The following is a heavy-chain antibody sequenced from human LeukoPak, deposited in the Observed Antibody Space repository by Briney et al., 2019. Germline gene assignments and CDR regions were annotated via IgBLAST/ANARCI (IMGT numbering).Heavy chain of an antibody. CDR3: ARRIVGAIYDYYGMDV. J-gene: IGHJ6*02. CDR2: IYSGGST. Sequence: GGSLRLSCAASGFTVSSNYMSWVRQAPGKGLEWVSVIYSGGSTYYADSVKGRFTISRDNSKNTLYLQMNSLRAEDTAVYYCARRIVGAIYDYYGMDVWGQGTTVTVSS. D-gene: IGHD1-26*01. CDR1: GFTVSSNY. V-gene: IGHV3-66*04.